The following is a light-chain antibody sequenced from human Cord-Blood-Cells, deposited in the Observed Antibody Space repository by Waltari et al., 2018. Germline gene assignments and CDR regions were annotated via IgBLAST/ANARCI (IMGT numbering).Light chain of an antibody. Sequence: QSALTQPPSASGSPGQSVTIPCTGTSSDVGGYNHVYWYQQPPGKAPKLMVYEVNKRPSGVPDRFSGSKAGNTASLTVSGLQAEDEADYYCSSYAGSNNLVFGGGTKLTVL. CDR1: SSDVGGYNH. J-gene: IGLJ2*01. CDR3: SSYAGSNNLV. CDR2: EVN. V-gene: IGLV2-8*01.